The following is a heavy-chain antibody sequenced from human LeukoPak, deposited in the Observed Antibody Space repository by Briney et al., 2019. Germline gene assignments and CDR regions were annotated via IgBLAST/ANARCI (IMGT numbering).Heavy chain of an antibody. J-gene: IGHJ6*02. CDR1: GGSISSGDYY. D-gene: IGHD3-16*01. Sequence: SQTLSLTCTVSGGSISSGDYYWSWLRQPPGKGLVWIGYIYYSWSTYYNPSIKRRVTISVDTSKNQFSLKLTSVTAADTAVYYCARDVPSYDYLGGRTNGMDVWGQGTTVTVSS. V-gene: IGHV4-30-4*01. CDR2: IYYSWST. CDR3: ARDVPSYDYLGGRTNGMDV.